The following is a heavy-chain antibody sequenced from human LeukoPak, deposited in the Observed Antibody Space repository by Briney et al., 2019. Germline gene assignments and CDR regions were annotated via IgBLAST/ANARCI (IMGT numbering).Heavy chain of an antibody. Sequence: GGSLRLSCAASGFTFSRYAMSWVRQAPGKGLEWVSAISGSGGSTYYADSVKGRFTISRDNSKNTLYLQMNSLRAEDTAVYYCAKGRSSGSYYTLFDYWGQGTLVTVSS. J-gene: IGHJ4*02. CDR3: AKGRSSGSYYTLFDY. V-gene: IGHV3-23*01. CDR2: ISGSGGST. CDR1: GFTFSRYA. D-gene: IGHD3-10*01.